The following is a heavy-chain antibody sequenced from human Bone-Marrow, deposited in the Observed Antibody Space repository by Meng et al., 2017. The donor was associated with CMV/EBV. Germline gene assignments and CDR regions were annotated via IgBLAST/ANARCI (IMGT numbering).Heavy chain of an antibody. J-gene: IGHJ4*02. CDR2: INSDGSST. D-gene: IGHD2-15*01. CDR1: GFTFSSYW. Sequence: ETLSLTCAASGFTFSSYWMHWVRQAPGKGLVWVSRINSDGSSTSYADSVKGRFTISRDNAKNTLYLQMNSLRAEDTAVYYCARVFPLGYCSGGSCGWGQGTLVTVSS. V-gene: IGHV3-74*01. CDR3: ARVFPLGYCSGGSCG.